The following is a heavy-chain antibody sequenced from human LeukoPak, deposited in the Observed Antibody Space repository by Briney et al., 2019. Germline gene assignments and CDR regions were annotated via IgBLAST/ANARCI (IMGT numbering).Heavy chain of an antibody. J-gene: IGHJ4*02. V-gene: IGHV3-74*01. CDR1: GFPFSSFW. CDR2: MNSDGSST. CDR3: ARDQRALDY. Sequence: GGSLRLSCAASGFPFSSFWMHWVRQAPGKGLVWVSRMNSDGSSTSYAGSVKGRFTISRDNAKNTLYSQMNSLRAEDTAVYYCARDQRALDYWGQGTLVTVSS.